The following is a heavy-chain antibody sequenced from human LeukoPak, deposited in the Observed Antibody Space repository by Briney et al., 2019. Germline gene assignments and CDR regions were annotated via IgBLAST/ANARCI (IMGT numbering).Heavy chain of an antibody. CDR1: GYTFTSYD. CDR3: ARRARDILTGYYMYGMDV. V-gene: IGHV1-8*01. J-gene: IGHJ6*02. D-gene: IGHD3-9*01. Sequence: ASVKVSCKASGYTFTSYDINWVRQATGQGLEWMGWMNPNSGNTGYAQKFQGRVTMTRNTSISTAYMELSSLRSEDTAVYYCARRARDILTGYYMYGMDVWGQGTTVTVSS. CDR2: MNPNSGNT.